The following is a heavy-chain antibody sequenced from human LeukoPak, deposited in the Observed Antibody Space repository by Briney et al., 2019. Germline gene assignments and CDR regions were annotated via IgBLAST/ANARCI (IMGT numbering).Heavy chain of an antibody. CDR3: AKGMSATSGFFELSY. Sequence: RGSLRLSSAASGFTFTSYAMSWVRQSPGKGLEWVSAISGSGGNTYSADSVKGRCTISRDNSKKTVYLQMYSLRAEDTAVYYCAKGMSATSGFFELSYCGEGALVIVSS. CDR1: GFTFTSYA. CDR2: ISGSGGNT. J-gene: IGHJ4*02. D-gene: IGHD3-16*02. V-gene: IGHV3-23*01.